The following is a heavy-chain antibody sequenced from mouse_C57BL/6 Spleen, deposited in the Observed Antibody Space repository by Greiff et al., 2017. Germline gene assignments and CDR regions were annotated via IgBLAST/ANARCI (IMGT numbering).Heavy chain of an antibody. CDR2: IRLKSDNYAT. D-gene: IGHD4-1*02. Sequence: EVKLVESGGGLVQPGGSMKLSCVASGFTFSNYWMNWVRQSPEKGLEWVAQIRLKSDNYATHYAESVKGRFTISRDDSKSSVYLQMNNLRAADTGIYYCINWDWFAYWGQGTLVTVSA. CDR3: INWDWFAY. CDR1: GFTFSNYW. V-gene: IGHV6-3*01. J-gene: IGHJ3*01.